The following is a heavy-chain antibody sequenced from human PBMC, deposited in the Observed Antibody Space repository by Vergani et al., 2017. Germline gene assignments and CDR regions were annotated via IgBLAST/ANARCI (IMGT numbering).Heavy chain of an antibody. CDR2: IYYSGST. D-gene: IGHD4-11*01. CDR3: ARVIQYRGNNWFDP. J-gene: IGHJ5*02. V-gene: IGHV4-59*01. Sequence: QVQLQESGPGLVKPSETLSLTCTVSGGSISSYYWSWIRQPTGKGLEWIAYIYYSGSTNYNPSLKSRVTISVDTSKNQCSLKLSAVTAADTAVYYCARVIQYRGNNWFDPWGQGTLVTVSS. CDR1: GGSISSYY.